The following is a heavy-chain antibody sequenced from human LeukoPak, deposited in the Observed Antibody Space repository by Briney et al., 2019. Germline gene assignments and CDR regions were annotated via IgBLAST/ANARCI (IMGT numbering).Heavy chain of an antibody. CDR2: MSYDGSNK. D-gene: IGHD3-10*01. V-gene: IGHV3-30*18. Sequence: HGESLKISCAASGLTFSSYGMHWVRQAPGKGLGWAAVMSYDGSNKYYADSVKGRFTISRDNSKNTLYLQMNSLRAEDTAVYYCAKEGDYYGSGSYYYQDYWGQGTLVTVSS. CDR1: GLTFSSYG. J-gene: IGHJ4*02. CDR3: AKEGDYYGSGSYYYQDY.